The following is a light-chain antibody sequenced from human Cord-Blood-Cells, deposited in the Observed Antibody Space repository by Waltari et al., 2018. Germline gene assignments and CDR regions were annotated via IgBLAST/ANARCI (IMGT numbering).Light chain of an antibody. CDR1: SSDVGGYNY. J-gene: IGLJ3*02. Sequence: QSALTQPASVSGSPGQSITISCTGTSSDVGGYNYVSWYQQPPGKAPKLMIYDVSKRPSGRSNRFSGSKSGNTASMTISGLQAEDEADYYCSSYTSSSTLVFGGGTKLTVL. CDR2: DVS. CDR3: SSYTSSSTLV. V-gene: IGLV2-14*01.